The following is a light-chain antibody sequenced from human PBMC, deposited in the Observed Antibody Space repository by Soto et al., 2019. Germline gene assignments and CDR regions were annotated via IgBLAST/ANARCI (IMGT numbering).Light chain of an antibody. CDR2: AVS. Sequence: DIQMTQSPSSLSASVGDRVTITCRANQSINYYLNWYQQQPGKAPKFLIYAVSSLQSGVPSRFSGSGSGTEFTLTISSLQPDDFATYYCQQYNSYSRTFGQGTKVDIK. CDR3: QQYNSYSRT. CDR1: QSINYY. V-gene: IGKV1-16*01. J-gene: IGKJ1*01.